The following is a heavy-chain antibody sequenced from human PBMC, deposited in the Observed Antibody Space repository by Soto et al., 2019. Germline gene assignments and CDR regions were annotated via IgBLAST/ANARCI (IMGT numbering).Heavy chain of an antibody. J-gene: IGHJ4*02. CDR2: MYHSGST. D-gene: IGHD2-8*02. CDR1: GGSISSGGYS. Sequence: SETLSLTCAVSGGSISSGGYSWSWIRQPPGKGLEWIGYMYHSGSTYYNPSLKSRVTISIDRSKNQFSLKLSSVTAADTAVYSCAREKITGLFEEWGEGTLVT. V-gene: IGHV4-30-2*01. CDR3: AREKITGLFEE.